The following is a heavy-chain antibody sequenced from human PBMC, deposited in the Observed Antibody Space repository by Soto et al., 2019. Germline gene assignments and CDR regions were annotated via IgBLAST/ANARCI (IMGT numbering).Heavy chain of an antibody. D-gene: IGHD2-15*01. CDR1: GFTFSSYA. CDR2: ISYDGSNK. CDR3: ARDIDDCSGGSCYSNYYYGMDV. V-gene: IGHV3-30-3*01. Sequence: GESLKISCAASGFTFSSYAMHWVRQAPGKGLEWVAVISYDGSNKYYADSVKGRFTISRDNSKNTLYLQMNSLRAEDTAVYYCARDIDDCSGGSCYSNYYYGMDVWGQGTTVTVSS. J-gene: IGHJ6*02.